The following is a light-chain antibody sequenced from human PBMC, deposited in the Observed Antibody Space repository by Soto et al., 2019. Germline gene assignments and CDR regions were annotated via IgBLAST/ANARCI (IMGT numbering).Light chain of an antibody. CDR3: QQYNSYAPLT. V-gene: IGKV1-5*01. J-gene: IGKJ4*01. Sequence: DIQITQSPSTLSGCVGAPLTITCRPTQSISSWLAWYQQKPGKAPKLLIYDASSLESGVPSRFSGSGSGTEFTLTVSSLQPDDFATYYCQQYNSYAPLTFGGGTMVDIK. CDR1: QSISSW. CDR2: DAS.